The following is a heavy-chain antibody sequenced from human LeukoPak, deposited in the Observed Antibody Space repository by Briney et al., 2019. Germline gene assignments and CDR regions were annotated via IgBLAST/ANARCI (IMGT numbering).Heavy chain of an antibody. CDR3: ARAEGSGSSFDY. D-gene: IGHD3-10*01. CDR1: GFPFRSFS. V-gene: IGHV3-21*01. J-gene: IGHJ4*02. Sequence: GGSLRLSCVASGFPFRSFSMNWVRQAPGKGLEWVSSVSSSSTYIYYADSVKGRFTISRDNAKNSLYLQMNSLRVEDTAVYYCARAEGSGSSFDYWGQGTLVTVSS. CDR2: VSSSSTYI.